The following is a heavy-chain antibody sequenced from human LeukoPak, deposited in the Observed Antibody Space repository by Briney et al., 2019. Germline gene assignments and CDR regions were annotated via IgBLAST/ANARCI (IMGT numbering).Heavy chain of an antibody. Sequence: SETLSLTCTVSGGSISSYYWSWIRQPPGKGLEWIGYIYYSGSTNYNPSLKSRATIPVDTSKNQFSLKLSSVTAADTAVYYCARADILTGFGGSWGQGTLVTVSS. CDR2: IYYSGST. CDR1: GGSISSYY. V-gene: IGHV4-59*01. D-gene: IGHD3-9*01. J-gene: IGHJ4*02. CDR3: ARADILTGFGGS.